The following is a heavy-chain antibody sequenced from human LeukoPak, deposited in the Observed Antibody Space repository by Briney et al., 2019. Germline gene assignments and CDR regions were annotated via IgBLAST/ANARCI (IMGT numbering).Heavy chain of an antibody. CDR2: ISGSGGST. CDR3: ARARGWYYDY. D-gene: IGHD6-19*01. Sequence: GGSLRLSCAASGFTFSSYAMSWVRQAPGKGLESVSIISGSGGSTYYADSVKGRFTISRDNAKNSLYLQMNSLRAEDTAVYYCARARGWYYDYWGQGTLVTVSS. CDR1: GFTFSSYA. J-gene: IGHJ4*02. V-gene: IGHV3-23*01.